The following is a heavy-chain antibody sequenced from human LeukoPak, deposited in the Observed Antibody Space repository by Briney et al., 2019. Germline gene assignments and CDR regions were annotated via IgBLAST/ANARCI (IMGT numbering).Heavy chain of an antibody. Sequence: PSQTLSLTCAVSGGSISSGGYSWSWIRQPPGKGLEWIGYIYHSGSTYYNPSLKSRVTISVDRSKNQFSLKLSSVTAADTAVYYCARDQGGSGNGGHFDYWGQGTLVTVSS. CDR2: IYHSGST. CDR1: GGSISSGGYS. V-gene: IGHV4-30-2*01. CDR3: ARDQGGSGNGGHFDY. J-gene: IGHJ4*02. D-gene: IGHD3-10*01.